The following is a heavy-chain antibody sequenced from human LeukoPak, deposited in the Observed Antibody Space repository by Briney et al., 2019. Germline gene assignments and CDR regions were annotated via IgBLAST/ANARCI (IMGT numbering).Heavy chain of an antibody. Sequence: SEKVSCKASGGTFSSYAISWVRQAPGQGLEWMGGIIPIFGTANYAQKFQGRVTITADESTSTAYMELSSLRSEDTAVYYCAGGADVGLYTFDYWGQGTLVTVSS. CDR3: AGGADVGLYTFDY. CDR1: GGTFSSYA. V-gene: IGHV1-69*13. CDR2: IIPIFGTA. D-gene: IGHD2-2*02. J-gene: IGHJ4*02.